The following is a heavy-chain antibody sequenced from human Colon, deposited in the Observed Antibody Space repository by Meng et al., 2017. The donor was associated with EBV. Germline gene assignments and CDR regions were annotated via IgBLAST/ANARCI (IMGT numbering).Heavy chain of an antibody. Sequence: RLLQESDSGLVQPSQSLSLTCAVSGDSISSGDYSWSWIWQPPGQGLEWIGYIYYSGSTFYNPSLKRRVIISIDTSKNQFSLNLSSVTAADTAVYFCARGGYSGFDLDYWGHGTLVTVSS. CDR1: GDSISSGDYS. D-gene: IGHD5-12*01. CDR2: IYYSGST. V-gene: IGHV4-30-2*05. J-gene: IGHJ4*01. CDR3: ARGGYSGFDLDY.